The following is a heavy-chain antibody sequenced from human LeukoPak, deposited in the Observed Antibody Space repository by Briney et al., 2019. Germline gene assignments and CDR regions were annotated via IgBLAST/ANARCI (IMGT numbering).Heavy chain of an antibody. D-gene: IGHD3-3*01. CDR1: GYTFTSYY. J-gene: IGHJ4*02. CDR3: ARGTYDFWSGYYY. V-gene: IGHV1-46*01. Sequence: ASVKVSCKASGYTFTSYYMHWVRQAPGQGLEWMGIINPSGGSTSYAQKFQGRVTMTRDMSTGTVYMELSSLRSEDTDVYFCARGTYDFWSGYYYWGQGTLVTVSS. CDR2: INPSGGST.